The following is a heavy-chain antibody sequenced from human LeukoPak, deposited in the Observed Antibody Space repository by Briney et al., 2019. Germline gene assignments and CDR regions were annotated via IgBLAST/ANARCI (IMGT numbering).Heavy chain of an antibody. CDR1: GFTFSDYY. J-gene: IGHJ3*02. D-gene: IGHD3-16*01. CDR2: ISSSGSTI. Sequence: GGFLRLSCAASGFTFSDYYMSWIRQAPGKGLEWVSYISSSGSTIYYADSVKGRFTISRDNAKNSLYLQMNSLRAEDTAVYYCAALVTFDAFDIWGQGTMVTVSS. CDR3: AALVTFDAFDI. V-gene: IGHV3-11*04.